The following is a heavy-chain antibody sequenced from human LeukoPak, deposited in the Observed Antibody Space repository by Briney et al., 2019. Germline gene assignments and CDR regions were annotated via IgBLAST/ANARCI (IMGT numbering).Heavy chain of an antibody. CDR2: ISSSTNTI. CDR1: GFPFTLYN. Sequence: GGSLRLSCEVSGFPFTLYNMNWVRQAPGKGLEWLSYISSSTNTIYYADSVKGRFTISRDNAKNSLYLQMNSLRAEDTAVYYCAKDRPSYGDPGRYFQHWGQGTLVTVSS. J-gene: IGHJ1*01. CDR3: AKDRPSYGDPGRYFQH. D-gene: IGHD4-17*01. V-gene: IGHV3-48*04.